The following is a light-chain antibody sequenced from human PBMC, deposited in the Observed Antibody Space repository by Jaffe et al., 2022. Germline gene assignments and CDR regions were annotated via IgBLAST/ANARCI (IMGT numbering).Light chain of an antibody. CDR1: QNLLHSNGGEY. Sequence: DIVMTQSPLSLAVTPGESASISCRSSQNLLHSNGGEYLDWYLQKPGQSPQLLIYLGSNRASGVPDRFTGSGSGTDFTLKISRVEAEDVGIYYCMQALQTPYTFGQGTKLEI. V-gene: IGKV2-28*01. J-gene: IGKJ2*01. CDR2: LGS. CDR3: MQALQTPYT.